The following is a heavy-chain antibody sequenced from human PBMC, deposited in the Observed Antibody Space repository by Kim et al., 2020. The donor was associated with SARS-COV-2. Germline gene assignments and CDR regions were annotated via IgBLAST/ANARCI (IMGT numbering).Heavy chain of an antibody. J-gene: IGHJ2*01. CDR3: ARAPRVGYWYFDL. V-gene: IGHV3-72*01. D-gene: IGHD1-26*01. CDR1: GFTFSDHY. Sequence: GGSLRLSCAASGFTFSDHYMDWVRQAPGKALEWVGRTRNKPNSYTTEYAASVKGRFTISRDDSKNSLYLQMNSLKTEDTAVYYCARAPRVGYWYFDLWGRGTLVTVSS. CDR2: TRNKPNSYTT.